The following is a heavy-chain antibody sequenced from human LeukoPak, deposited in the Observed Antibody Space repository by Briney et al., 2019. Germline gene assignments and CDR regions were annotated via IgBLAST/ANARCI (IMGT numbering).Heavy chain of an antibody. CDR3: ARGRIAKIVVVHSFSYGMDV. V-gene: IGHV4-34*01. Sequence: ETLSLTCTVFGGSFTDYFWTWIRHSPGKGLEWIGEINDYTGDTNYNPSLNSRVSISLEKSKNQFSLELRSVTAADTAVYYCARGRIAKIVVVHSFSYGMDVWGQGTTVTVSS. CDR2: INDYTGDT. CDR1: GGSFTDYF. J-gene: IGHJ6*02. D-gene: IGHD3-22*01.